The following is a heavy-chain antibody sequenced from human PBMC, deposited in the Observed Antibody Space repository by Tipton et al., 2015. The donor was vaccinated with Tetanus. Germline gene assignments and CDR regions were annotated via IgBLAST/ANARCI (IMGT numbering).Heavy chain of an antibody. J-gene: IGHJ3*02. CDR3: AREDVYYHDGSGFYAFDI. CDR1: GGSISNYY. CDR2: IYVTGAI. Sequence: TLSLTCSVSGGSISNYYWNWIRQPAGKGLEWIGRIYVTGAINYSPALQSRVTMSVDTAKNQFSLRWSFVTAADAAMYYCAREDVYYHDGSGFYAFDIWGRGTMVAVSS. D-gene: IGHD3-22*01. V-gene: IGHV4-4*07.